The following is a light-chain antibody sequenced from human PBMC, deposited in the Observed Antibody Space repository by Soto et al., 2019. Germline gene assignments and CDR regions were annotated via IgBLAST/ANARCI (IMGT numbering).Light chain of an antibody. CDR2: SAS. CDR1: QSIYKY. CDR3: QQYGSSPT. J-gene: IGKJ4*01. Sequence: DIQMTQSPSSLSASVGDRVTITCRASQSIYKYLHWYQQKPGKAPKLLIYSASTLQSGVPSRFSGSGSGTDFTLTISSLQPEDFAVYYCQQYGSSPTFGGGTKVEIK. V-gene: IGKV1-39*01.